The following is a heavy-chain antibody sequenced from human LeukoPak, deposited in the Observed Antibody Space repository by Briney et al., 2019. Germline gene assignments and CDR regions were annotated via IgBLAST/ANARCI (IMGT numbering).Heavy chain of an antibody. V-gene: IGHV3-7*03. CDR1: GFTFSSYW. CDR2: IKQDGSEK. Sequence: QSGGSLRLSCAASGFTFSSYWMSGVRQAPGKGLEGVANIKQDGSEKYYVDCVKGRFTISRDNAKNSLYLQMNSLRAEDTAVYYCARDVRLGYCSGGSCAGVAFDIWGQGTMVTVSS. CDR3: ARDVRLGYCSGGSCAGVAFDI. D-gene: IGHD2-15*01. J-gene: IGHJ3*02.